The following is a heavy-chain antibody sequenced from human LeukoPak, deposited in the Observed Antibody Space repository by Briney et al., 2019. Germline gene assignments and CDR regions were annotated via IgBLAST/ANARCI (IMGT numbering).Heavy chain of an antibody. CDR2: INQGGST. V-gene: IGHV4-34*01. J-gene: IGHJ6*04. CDR1: GGSFSGFH. Sequence: SETLSLTCGVFGGSFSGFHWTWIRQPPGKGLEWIGEINQGGSTKYNPSLKSRLTLSVDTSKNQVSLRLRSVTAADTAVYYCGSDKRPDFVNYGLDVWGKGTTVTVSS. CDR3: GSDKRPDFVNYGLDV. D-gene: IGHD3-3*01.